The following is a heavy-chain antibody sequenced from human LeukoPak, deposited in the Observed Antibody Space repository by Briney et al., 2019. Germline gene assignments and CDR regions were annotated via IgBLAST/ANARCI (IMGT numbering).Heavy chain of an antibody. V-gene: IGHV4-30-4*01. J-gene: IGHJ4*02. CDR1: GGSISSGDYY. CDR3: ARVSYEDYYLFDY. CDR2: IYYSGST. Sequence: SETLSLTCTVSGGSISSGDYYWSWIRQPPGKGLEWIGYIYYSGSTYYNPSLKSRVTISVDTSKNQFSLKLSSVTAADTAVYYCARVSYEDYYLFDYWGQGTLVTVS. D-gene: IGHD3-22*01.